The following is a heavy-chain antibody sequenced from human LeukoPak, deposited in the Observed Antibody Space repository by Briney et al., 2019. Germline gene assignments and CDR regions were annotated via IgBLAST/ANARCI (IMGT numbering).Heavy chain of an antibody. CDR2: INPNSGGT. J-gene: IGHJ3*02. D-gene: IGHD3-22*01. V-gene: IGHV1-2*02. CDR3: ARTYYYDSSGLYAFDI. CDR1: GYTFTDYY. Sequence: ASVKVSCKTSGYTFTDYYMHWVRQAPGQGLEWMGWINPNSGGTSYAQKFQGRVTMTTDTSTSTAYMELRSLRSDDTAVYYCARTYYYDSSGLYAFDIWGQGTMVTVSS.